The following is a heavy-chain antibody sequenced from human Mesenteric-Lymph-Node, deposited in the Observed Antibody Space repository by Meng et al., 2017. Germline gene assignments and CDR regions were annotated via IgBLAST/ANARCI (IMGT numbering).Heavy chain of an antibody. D-gene: IGHD6-13*01. CDR2: MNPNSGNT. Sequence: QVHLVESGGEVKKPGASLKVSCKASGYTLTSYDINWVRQATGQGLEWMGWMNPNSGNTGYAQKFQGRVTMTRNTSISTAYMELSSLRSEDTAVYYCARRSSSWYEWFDPWGQGTLVTVSS. V-gene: IGHV1-8*01. J-gene: IGHJ5*02. CDR1: GYTLTSYD. CDR3: ARRSSSWYEWFDP.